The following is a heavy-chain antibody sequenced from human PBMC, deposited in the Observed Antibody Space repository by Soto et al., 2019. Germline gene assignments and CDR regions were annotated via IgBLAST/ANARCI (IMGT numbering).Heavy chain of an antibody. V-gene: IGHV4-34*01. D-gene: IGHD1-26*01. CDR2: INHSGSA. J-gene: IGHJ4*02. CDR3: ARGLISGSHYSGGWYYFDS. Sequence: PGGPLRLYCAASGFSFSRYSMNWVRQTPGKGLQWIGQINHSGSANYNPSLKSRVTISVHTSNSQFSLELNSVTAADTAVYYCARGLISGSHYSGGWYYFDSWGQGTQVTVSS. CDR1: GFSFSRYS.